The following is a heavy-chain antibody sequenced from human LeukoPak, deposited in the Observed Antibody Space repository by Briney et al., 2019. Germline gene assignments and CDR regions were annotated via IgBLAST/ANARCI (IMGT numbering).Heavy chain of an antibody. CDR2: ISYDGSNK. Sequence: GGSLRLSCAASGFTFSSYAMHWVRQAPGKGLEWVAVISYDGSNKYYADSVKGRFTISRDNSKNTLYLQKNSLRAEDTAVYYCARGGSSFDKGAFDIWGQGTMVTVSS. V-gene: IGHV3-30*01. D-gene: IGHD6-6*01. CDR1: GFTFSSYA. J-gene: IGHJ3*02. CDR3: ARGGSSFDKGAFDI.